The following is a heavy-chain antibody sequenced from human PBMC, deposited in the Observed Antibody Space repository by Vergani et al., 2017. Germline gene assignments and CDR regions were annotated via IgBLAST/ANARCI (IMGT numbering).Heavy chain of an antibody. D-gene: IGHD3-10*01. CDR2: MNPNSGNT. CDR3: AKAVSAFGDPEDWFDP. CDR1: GYTFTGYY. Sequence: QVQLVQSGAEVKKPGASVKVSCKASGYTFTGYYMHWVRQATGQGLEWMGWMNPNSGNTGYAQKFQGRVTMTRNTSISTAYMELSSLRAEDTALYYCAKAVSAFGDPEDWFDPWGQGTLVTVSS. V-gene: IGHV1-8*02. J-gene: IGHJ5*02.